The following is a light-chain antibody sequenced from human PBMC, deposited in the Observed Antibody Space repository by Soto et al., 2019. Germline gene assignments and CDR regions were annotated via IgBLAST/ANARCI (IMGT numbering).Light chain of an antibody. V-gene: IGKV1-5*01. Sequence: DIQMTQSPFTLSAYVGDRVTITCRASQSISSWLAWYQQKPGKAPKLLIYDASSLESGVPSRFSGSGSGTEFTLTISSLQPDDFATYYCQQYNSDPRFGQGTRWRL. CDR1: QSISSW. J-gene: IGKJ5*01. CDR2: DAS. CDR3: QQYNSDPR.